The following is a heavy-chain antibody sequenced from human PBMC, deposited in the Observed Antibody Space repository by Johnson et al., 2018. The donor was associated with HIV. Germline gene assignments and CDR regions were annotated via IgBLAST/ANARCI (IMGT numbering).Heavy chain of an antibody. CDR1: GFTFSNAW. V-gene: IGHV3-15*01. CDR2: IKSKTDGGTT. D-gene: IGHD3-16*01. CDR3: TTYATMITMYVEIKGGAFDI. J-gene: IGHJ3*02. Sequence: VQLVESGGGLVKPGGSLRLSCAASGFTFSNAWMSWVRQAPGKGLEWVGRIKSKTDGGTTDYAAPVKGRFTISRDDSKNTLYLQMNSRTTEDTAVYYCTTYATMITMYVEIKGGAFDIWGQGTMVTVSS.